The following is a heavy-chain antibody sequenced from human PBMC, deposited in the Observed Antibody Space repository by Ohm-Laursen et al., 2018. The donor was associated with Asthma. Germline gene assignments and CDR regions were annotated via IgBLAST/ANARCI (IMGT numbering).Heavy chain of an antibody. V-gene: IGHV4-30-2*01. CDR2: IYHSGST. Sequence: TLSLTCAVSGGSISSGGYSWSWIRQPPGKGLEWIGYIYHSGSTYYNPSLKSRVTISVDRSKNQFSLKLSSVTAADTAVYYCARGGRYCSGGSCYLVPWFDPWGQGTLVTVSS. CDR3: ARGGRYCSGGSCYLVPWFDP. CDR1: GGSISSGGYS. D-gene: IGHD2-15*01. J-gene: IGHJ5*02.